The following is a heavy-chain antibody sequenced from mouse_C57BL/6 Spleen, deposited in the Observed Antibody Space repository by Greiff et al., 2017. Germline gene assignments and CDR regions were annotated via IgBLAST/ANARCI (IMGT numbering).Heavy chain of an antibody. CDR1: GYAFSSYW. D-gene: IGHD1-1*01. V-gene: IGHV1-80*01. J-gene: IGHJ4*01. CDR2: IYPGDGDT. Sequence: VQLQESGAELVKPGASVKISCKASGYAFSSYWMNWVKQRPGKGLEWIGQIYPGDGDTNYNGKFKGKATLTADKSSSTAYMQLSSLTSEDSAVYFCARTDGSSLYYAMDYWGQGASVTVSS. CDR3: ARTDGSSLYYAMDY.